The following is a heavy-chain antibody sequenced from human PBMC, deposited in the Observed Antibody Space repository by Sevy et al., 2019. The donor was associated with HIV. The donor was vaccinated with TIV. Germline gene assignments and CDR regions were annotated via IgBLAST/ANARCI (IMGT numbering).Heavy chain of an antibody. Sequence: SDTLSLTCAVSVGSFSGYFWNWIRQSSGKGLEWIGEINHTGSLKYNPSLKSRVTISVDASKSQLSLHLRSVTAADTAVYYCARGRQAYVVVVPSTVPFDYWGRGTLVTVSS. CDR2: INHTGSL. CDR1: VGSFSGYF. V-gene: IGHV4-34*01. D-gene: IGHD2-2*01. J-gene: IGHJ4*02. CDR3: ARGRQAYVVVVPSTVPFDY.